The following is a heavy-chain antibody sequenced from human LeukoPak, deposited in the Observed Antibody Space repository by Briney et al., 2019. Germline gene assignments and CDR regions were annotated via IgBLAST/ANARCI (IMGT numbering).Heavy chain of an antibody. Sequence: SETLSLTCAVYGGSFSGYYWSWIRQPPGKGLEWIGEINHSGSTNYSPSLKSRVTISVDTSKNQFSLKLSSVTAADTAVYYCARYSYGSGIFYWGQGTLVTVSS. D-gene: IGHD3-10*01. CDR3: ARYSYGSGIFY. CDR2: INHSGST. CDR1: GGSFSGYY. J-gene: IGHJ4*02. V-gene: IGHV4-34*01.